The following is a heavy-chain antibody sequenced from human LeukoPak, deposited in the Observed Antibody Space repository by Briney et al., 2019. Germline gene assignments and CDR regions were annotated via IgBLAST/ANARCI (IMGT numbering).Heavy chain of an antibody. CDR2: INHSGST. CDR1: GGSFSGYY. J-gene: IGHJ5*02. Sequence: SETLSLTCAVYGGSFSGYYWSWIRQPPGKGLEWIGEINHSGSTNYNPSLKSRVTISVDTSKNQFSLKLSSVTAADTAVYYCARRRGGRYCSSTSCSNWFDPWGQGTLVTVSS. CDR3: ARRRGGRYCSSTSCSNWFDP. V-gene: IGHV4-34*01. D-gene: IGHD2-2*01.